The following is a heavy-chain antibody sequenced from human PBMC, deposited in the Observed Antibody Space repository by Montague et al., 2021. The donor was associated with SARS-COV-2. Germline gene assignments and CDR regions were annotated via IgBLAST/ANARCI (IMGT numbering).Heavy chain of an antibody. V-gene: IGHV2-70*11. J-gene: IGHJ5*02. CDR3: ARILAAAAGSPFDP. CDR1: GFSLSTSGMC. CDR2: IDWDDDK. Sequence: PALVKHTQTLTLTCTFSGFSLSTSGMCVSWIRQPPGKALEWLARIDWDDDKYYSTSLKTRLTISKDTSKNQVVLTMTNMDPVDTATYYCARILAAAAGSPFDPWGQGTLVTVSS. D-gene: IGHD6-13*01.